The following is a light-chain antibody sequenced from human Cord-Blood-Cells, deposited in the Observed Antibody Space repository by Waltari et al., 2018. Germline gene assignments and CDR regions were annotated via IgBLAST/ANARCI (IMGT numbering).Light chain of an antibody. CDR3: CSYAGSSTLV. Sequence: QSALTQPAPVSGSPGLSITISCTGTSIEVGSYNLVSWYQQPPGKAPNLMIYEVSKRPSGVSNRFSGSKSGNTASLTISGLQAEDEADYYCCSYAGSSTLVFGGGTKLTVL. V-gene: IGLV2-23*02. CDR2: EVS. J-gene: IGLJ2*01. CDR1: SIEVGSYNL.